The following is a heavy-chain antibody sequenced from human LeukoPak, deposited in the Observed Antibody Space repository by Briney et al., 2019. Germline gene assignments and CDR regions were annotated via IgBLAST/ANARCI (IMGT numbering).Heavy chain of an antibody. CDR2: IHSSGSTT. Sequence: PGGSLRLSCAASGFTFSNYEMNCVRQAPGEGLEWISYIHSSGSTTFYTDSVKGRFPISRDNAKNSVYVHMNSMRAEDTGVYYFARGGGVQYLLNAFYVWVLGTLVTVSS. CDR3: ARGGGVQYLLNAFYV. CDR1: GFTFSNYE. J-gene: IGHJ3*01. V-gene: IGHV3-48*03. D-gene: IGHD2-8*02.